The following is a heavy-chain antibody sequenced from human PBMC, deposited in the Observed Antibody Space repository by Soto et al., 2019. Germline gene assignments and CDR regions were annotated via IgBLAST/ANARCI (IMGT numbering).Heavy chain of an antibody. Sequence: EVQLLESGGGLVQPGGSLRLSCAASGFTFSSYVMNWVRQAPGKGLEWVSSIDGSGGGTYYADSVKGRFTISRDNSKNTVYLEVNSLRVEDTALYYCAKDITMTTWRYFDYWGQGTLGTVSS. V-gene: IGHV3-23*01. J-gene: IGHJ4*02. CDR3: AKDITMTTWRYFDY. CDR2: IDGSGGGT. CDR1: GFTFSSYV. D-gene: IGHD4-4*01.